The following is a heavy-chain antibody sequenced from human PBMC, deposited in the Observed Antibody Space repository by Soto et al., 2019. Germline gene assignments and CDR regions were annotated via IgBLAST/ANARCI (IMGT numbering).Heavy chain of an antibody. CDR1: GFTFSSYG. J-gene: IGHJ4*02. CDR2: IWHDGGNK. D-gene: IGHD3-16*01. CDR3: ARDGDVNTGFGKDY. V-gene: IGHV3-33*01. Sequence: QVHLVESGGGVVQPGRSLRLSCAASGFTFSSYGMHWVRQAPGKGLEWVAFIWHDGGNKFYAESVKGRFTISRDNSKNTLYLQMTSLSAEDTAMYYCARDGDVNTGFGKDYWGQGTLVTGSS.